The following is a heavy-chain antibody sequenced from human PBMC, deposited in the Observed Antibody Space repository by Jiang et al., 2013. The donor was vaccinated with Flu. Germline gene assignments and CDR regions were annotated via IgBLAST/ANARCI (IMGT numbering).Heavy chain of an antibody. CDR2: IYYTEGA. Sequence: PGLVKPSQTLSLACTVSSVSITNGDYFWTWIRQPPGKGLEWIGYIYYTEGAFYNPSLKSRITVSLDTSTNQFSLKLTSVTAADTAMYFCAAASSVTMWAFDIWGQGKMVAVSS. J-gene: IGHJ3*02. CDR1: SVSITNGDYF. CDR3: AAASSVTMWAFDI. V-gene: IGHV4-30-4*01. D-gene: IGHD3-10*02.